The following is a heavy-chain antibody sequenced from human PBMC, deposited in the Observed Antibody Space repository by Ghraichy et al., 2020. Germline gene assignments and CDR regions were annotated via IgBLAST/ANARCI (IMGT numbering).Heavy chain of an antibody. CDR3: ARDWGGYYFDP. CDR2: IHPGNGAT. D-gene: IGHD3-9*01. CDR1: GYSFTNYG. Sequence: VKVSCKASGYSFTNYGMHWVRQAPGQNLEWLGWIHPGNGATKYPQTFQGRVTITRDTSSTTVYMELSSLRSDDSAVYFCARDWGGYYFDPWGQGALVSVSS. V-gene: IGHV1-3*01. J-gene: IGHJ5*02.